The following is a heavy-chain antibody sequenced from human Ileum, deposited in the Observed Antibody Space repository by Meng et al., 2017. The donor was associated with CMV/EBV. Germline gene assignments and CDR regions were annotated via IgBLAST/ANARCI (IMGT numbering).Heavy chain of an antibody. D-gene: IGHD2/OR15-2a*01. CDR2: ISGTDDDSA. J-gene: IGHJ4*02. CDR3: ARGGSGSYFLRYFDY. V-gene: IGHV3-23*01. CDR1: GITFSTYA. Sequence: GGSLRLSCAASGITFSTYAMSWVRQAPGKGLEWVSSISGTDDDSANYADSVRGRFTISRDNSKNTLYLQMESLRPEDTAVYYCARGGSGSYFLRYFDYFGQGALVTVSS.